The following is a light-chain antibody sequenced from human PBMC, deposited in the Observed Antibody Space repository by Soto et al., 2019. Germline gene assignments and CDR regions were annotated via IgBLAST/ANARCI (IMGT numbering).Light chain of an antibody. V-gene: IGKV1-39*01. CDR3: QQSFNTPRT. J-gene: IGKJ1*01. CDR1: QTISTY. CDR2: GAF. Sequence: DIQMTQSPSSLSASVGXRXTXXXXXSQTISTYLNWYQQKPGKAPKLLIYGAFILQSGVPSRVSGSGSGTDFSLTISNLQPEDFATYYCQQSFNTPRTFGQGTKVDIK.